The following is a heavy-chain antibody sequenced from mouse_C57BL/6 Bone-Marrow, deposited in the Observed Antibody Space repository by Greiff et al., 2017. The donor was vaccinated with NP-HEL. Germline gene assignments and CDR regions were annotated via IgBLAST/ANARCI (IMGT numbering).Heavy chain of an antibody. CDR3: ARAGLYYYAMDY. J-gene: IGHJ4*01. Sequence: VKLVESGPELVKPGASVKISCKASGYAFSSSWMNWVKQRPGKGLEWIGRIYPGDGDTNYNGKFKGKATLTADKSSSTAYMQLSSLTSEDSAVYFCARAGLYYYAMDYWGQGTSVTVSS. D-gene: IGHD3-3*01. V-gene: IGHV1-82*01. CDR1: GYAFSSSW. CDR2: IYPGDGDT.